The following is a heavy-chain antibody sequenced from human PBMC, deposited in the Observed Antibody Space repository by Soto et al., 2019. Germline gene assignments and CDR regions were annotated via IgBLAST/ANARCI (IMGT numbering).Heavy chain of an antibody. CDR1: GYTFTSYG. CDR3: ARPRGCSGGSCYSRWFDP. J-gene: IGHJ5*02. D-gene: IGHD2-15*01. V-gene: IGHV1-18*01. CDR2: ISAYNGNT. Sequence: QVQLVQSGAEVKKPGASVKVSCKASGYTFTSYGISWVRQAPGQGLEWMGWISAYNGNTNYAQKXQGRVTMTTDXXTXTXXMELRSLRSDDTAVYYCARPRGCSGGSCYSRWFDPWGQGTLVTVSS.